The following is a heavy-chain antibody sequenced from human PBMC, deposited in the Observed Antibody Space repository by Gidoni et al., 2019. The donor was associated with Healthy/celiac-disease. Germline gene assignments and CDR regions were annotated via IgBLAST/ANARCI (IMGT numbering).Heavy chain of an antibody. V-gene: IGHV3-21*01. J-gene: IGHJ4*02. CDR1: GFTFSRYS. CDR2: ISSSSSYI. Sequence: EVQLVESGVGLVKPGGSLRLSCAASGFTFSRYSMTWVRQAPGKGLEWVSSISSSSSYIYYADSVKGRFTISRDNAKNSLYLQMNSLRAEDTAVYYCARGKEGLDYWGQGTLVTVSS. CDR3: ARGKEGLDY.